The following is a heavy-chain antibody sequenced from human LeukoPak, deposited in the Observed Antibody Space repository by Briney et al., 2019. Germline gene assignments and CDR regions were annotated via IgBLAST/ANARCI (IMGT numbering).Heavy chain of an antibody. CDR1: GFTFSSYA. Sequence: SCAASGFTFSSYAISWVRQAPGQGLEWMGGIIPIFGTANYAQKFQGRVTITADESTSTAYMELSSLRSEDTAVYYCARGRVEMCLDYWGQGTLVTVSS. D-gene: IGHD5-24*01. CDR2: IIPIFGTA. CDR3: ARGRVEMCLDY. J-gene: IGHJ4*02. V-gene: IGHV1-69*01.